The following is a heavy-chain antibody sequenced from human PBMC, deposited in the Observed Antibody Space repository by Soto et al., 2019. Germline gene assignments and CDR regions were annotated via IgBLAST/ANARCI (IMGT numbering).Heavy chain of an antibody. CDR1: GFTVSSNY. Sequence: GGSLRLSCAASGFTVSSNYMSWVRQAPGKGLEWVSVIYSGGSTYYADSVKGRFTISRDNSKNTLYLQMNSLRAEDTAVYYCARFAVRIIYGMDVWGQGTTVTVSS. CDR3: ARFAVRIIYGMDV. J-gene: IGHJ6*02. V-gene: IGHV3-53*01. D-gene: IGHD3-10*01. CDR2: IYSGGST.